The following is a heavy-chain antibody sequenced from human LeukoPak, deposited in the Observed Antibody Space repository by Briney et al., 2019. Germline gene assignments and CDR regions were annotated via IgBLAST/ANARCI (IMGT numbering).Heavy chain of an antibody. CDR2: IRSKALYGTS. D-gene: IGHD3-10*02. CDR1: GFRFGGYA. J-gene: IGHJ4*02. V-gene: IGHV3-49*04. CDR3: VRESVRDYYFDF. Sequence: GGSLRLSCSGSGFRFGGYALSWVHQAPGKGLEWVGFIRSKALYGTSEYAASVEGRFSISRDDSNNIVYLQMNGLKTEDTAVYFCVRESVRDYYFDFWGQGTLVTVSS.